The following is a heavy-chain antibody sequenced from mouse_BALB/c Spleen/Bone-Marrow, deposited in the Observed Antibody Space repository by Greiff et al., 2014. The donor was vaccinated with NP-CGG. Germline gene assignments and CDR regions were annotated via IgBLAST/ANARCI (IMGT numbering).Heavy chain of an antibody. D-gene: IGHD2-14*01. CDR1: GYTFTDYA. J-gene: IGHJ4*01. Sequence: VQLQQSGAELVRPGVSVKISCKGSGYTFTDYAMHWVKQSPAKSLEWIGVISTYYGDASYNQKFKGKATMTVDKSSSTAYMELARLTSEDSAIYYCARSGRYGAYYAMDYWGQGTSVTVSS. V-gene: IGHV1S137*01. CDR2: ISTYYGDA. CDR3: ARSGRYGAYYAMDY.